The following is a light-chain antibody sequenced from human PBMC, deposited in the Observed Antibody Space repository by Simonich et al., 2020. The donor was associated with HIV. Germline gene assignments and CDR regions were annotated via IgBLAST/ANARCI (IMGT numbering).Light chain of an antibody. CDR2: KAS. J-gene: IGKJ1*01. Sequence: DIQMTQSPSTLSASVGDRVTITCRASESISSWLAWYQQKSGKAPKILINKASSLKSGVPSRFSGSGSGTEFTLTISSLQPDDFANYFCQQYNSYTWTFGQGTKVEIK. CDR1: ESISSW. CDR3: QQYNSYTWT. V-gene: IGKV1-5*03.